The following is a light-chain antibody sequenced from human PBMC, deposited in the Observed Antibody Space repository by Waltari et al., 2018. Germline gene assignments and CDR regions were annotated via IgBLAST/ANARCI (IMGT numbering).Light chain of an antibody. J-gene: IGKJ2*01. CDR1: QRISTW. CDR3: QLYNSYVMYT. Sequence: DIQMSQSPSTPSASVGDRVTITCRASQRISTWLAWYQQKPGKAPKLLISRASTLESGVPSRFAGSGSGTEFTLTISSLQPDDFGTYYCQLYNSYVMYTFGQGTKLDIK. CDR2: RAS. V-gene: IGKV1-5*03.